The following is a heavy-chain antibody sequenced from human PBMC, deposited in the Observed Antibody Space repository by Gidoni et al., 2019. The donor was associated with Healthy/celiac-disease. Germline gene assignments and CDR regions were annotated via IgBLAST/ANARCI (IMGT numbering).Heavy chain of an antibody. CDR1: GGSFSGYY. D-gene: IGHD3-9*01. CDR3: ARVNRELRYFDWLRNAFDI. Sequence: QVQLQQWGAGLLKPSETLSLTCAVYGGSFSGYYWSWIRQPPGKGLEWIGEINHSGSTNYNPSLKSRVTISVDTSKNQFSLKLSSVTAADTAVYYCARVNRELRYFDWLRNAFDIWGQGTMVTVSS. J-gene: IGHJ3*02. CDR2: INHSGST. V-gene: IGHV4-34*01.